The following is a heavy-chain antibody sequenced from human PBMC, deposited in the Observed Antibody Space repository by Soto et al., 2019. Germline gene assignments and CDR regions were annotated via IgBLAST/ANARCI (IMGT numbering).Heavy chain of an antibody. V-gene: IGHV3-43*01. J-gene: IGHJ5*02. CDR3: AKGSVAETMDWFEP. D-gene: IGHD2-15*01. CDR2: INWDGGDT. Sequence: PGGSLRLSCAASGFTFEDFSMHWVRQRPGKGLEWVSLINWDGGDTLYEDSVKGRFTISRDNAKNSLYLQMNSLRAEDTALYYCAKGSVAETMDWFEPWGQGTLVTVSS. CDR1: GFTFEDFS.